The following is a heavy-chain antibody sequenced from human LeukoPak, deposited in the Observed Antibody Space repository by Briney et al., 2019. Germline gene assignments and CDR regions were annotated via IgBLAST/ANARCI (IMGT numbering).Heavy chain of an antibody. V-gene: IGHV3-30*04. CDR3: ARSRPVVVAAYFDY. J-gene: IGHJ4*02. CDR2: ISYDGSNK. D-gene: IGHD2-15*01. CDR1: GFTFSSYA. Sequence: GRSLRLSCAASGFTFSSYAMHWARQAPGKGLEWVAVISYDGSNKYYADSVKGRFTISRDNSKNTLYLQMNSLRAEDTAVYYCARSRPVVVAAYFDYWGQGTLVTVSS.